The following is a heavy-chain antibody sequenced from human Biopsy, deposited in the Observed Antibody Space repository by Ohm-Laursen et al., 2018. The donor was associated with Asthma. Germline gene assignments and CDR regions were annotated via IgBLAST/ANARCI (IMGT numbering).Heavy chain of an antibody. D-gene: IGHD7-27*01. V-gene: IGHV1-46*01. CDR2: INPFGGSS. CDR3: ARGQKSPGDRWFDP. J-gene: IGHJ5*02. Sequence: SSVKVSCNASGYTFTSYYMHWVRQAPGHGLEWMGMINPFGGSSNFAQKFQGRLTMTSDTSISTAYMELSRLRSDDTALYYCARGQKSPGDRWFDPWGQGTLVTVSS. CDR1: GYTFTSYY.